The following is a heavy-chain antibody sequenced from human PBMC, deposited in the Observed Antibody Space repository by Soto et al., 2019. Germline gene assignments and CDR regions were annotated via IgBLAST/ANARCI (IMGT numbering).Heavy chain of an antibody. Sequence: GSMRLSCAASGFTFSSYAMSWVRQAPGKGLEWVSAISGSGGSTYYADSVKGRFTISRDNSKNTLYLQMNSLRAEDTAVYYCAKVFKYGSGSYYKGIDYWGQGNLVNVS. V-gene: IGHV3-23*01. D-gene: IGHD3-10*01. J-gene: IGHJ4*02. CDR3: AKVFKYGSGSYYKGIDY. CDR2: ISGSGGST. CDR1: GFTFSSYA.